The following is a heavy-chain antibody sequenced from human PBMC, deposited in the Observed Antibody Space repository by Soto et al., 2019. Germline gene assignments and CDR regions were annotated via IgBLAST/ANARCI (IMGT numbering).Heavy chain of an antibody. CDR3: ARTGGNDFWSGYFYSYYGMDV. J-gene: IGHJ6*02. Sequence: QVQLVQSGSELKKPGASVKVSCKASGYTFTSYAMNWVRQAPGQGLEWMGWINTNTGNPTYAQGFTGRFVFSLDTSVSTAYLQICSLKAEDTAVYYCARTGGNDFWSGYFYSYYGMDVWGQGTTVTVSS. V-gene: IGHV7-4-1*01. CDR1: GYTFTSYA. CDR2: INTNTGNP. D-gene: IGHD3-3*01.